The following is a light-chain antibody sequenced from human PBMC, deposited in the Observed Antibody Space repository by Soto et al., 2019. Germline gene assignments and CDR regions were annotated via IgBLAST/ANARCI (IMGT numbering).Light chain of an antibody. V-gene: IGKV1-9*01. CDR3: QQLDSYPVT. Sequence: IHLTHSPSSLSAYVGDRGTITCRASQGISSYLAWYRQEPGKAPKLLIYSASTLQSGVPSRFSGSGYGTDFTLTISNLQPEDFAIYYCQQLDSYPVTFGGGTKVDI. CDR2: SAS. J-gene: IGKJ4*01. CDR1: QGISSY.